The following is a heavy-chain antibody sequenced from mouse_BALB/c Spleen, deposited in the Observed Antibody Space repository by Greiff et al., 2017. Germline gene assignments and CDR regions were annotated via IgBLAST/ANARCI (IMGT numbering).Heavy chain of an antibody. V-gene: IGHV5-6-4*01. J-gene: IGHJ2*01. CDR3: TRDGELRLPFDY. CDR2: ISSGGSYT. CDR1: GFTFSSYT. Sequence: EVQLVESGGGLVKPGGSLKLSCAASGFTFSSYTMSWVRQTPEKRLEWVATISSGGSYTYYPDSVKGRFTISRDNAKNTLYLQMSSLKSEDTAMYYCTRDGELRLPFDYWGQGTTLTVSS. D-gene: IGHD1-2*01.